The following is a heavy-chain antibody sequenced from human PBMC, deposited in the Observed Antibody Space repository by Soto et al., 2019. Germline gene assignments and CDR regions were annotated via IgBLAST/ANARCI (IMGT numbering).Heavy chain of an antibody. V-gene: IGHV3-73*01. CDR1: GFSFTTYV. D-gene: IGHD3-10*01. Sequence: HPGGSLRLSCAASGFSFTTYVMHWVRQAPGKGLEWVGRIRSKANSYATAYAASVKGRFTISRDDSKNTAYLQMNSLKTEDTAVYYCTRHRPPSGSTLPGYAFDIWGQGTMVTVSS. J-gene: IGHJ3*02. CDR2: IRSKANSYAT. CDR3: TRHRPPSGSTLPGYAFDI.